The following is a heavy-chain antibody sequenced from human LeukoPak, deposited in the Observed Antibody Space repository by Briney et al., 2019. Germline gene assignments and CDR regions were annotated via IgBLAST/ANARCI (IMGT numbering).Heavy chain of an antibody. CDR3: ARGDYYDSSGFYYNYYYGMDV. J-gene: IGHJ6*02. V-gene: IGHV3-21*01. D-gene: IGHD3-22*01. Sequence: PGGSLRLSCAASGFTFSSYSMNWVRQAPGKGLEWVSSISSSSSYIYYADSVKGRFTISRDNAKNSLYLQMNSLRAEDTAVYYCARGDYYDSSGFYYNYYYGMDVWGQGTTVTVSS. CDR2: ISSSSSYI. CDR1: GFTFSSYS.